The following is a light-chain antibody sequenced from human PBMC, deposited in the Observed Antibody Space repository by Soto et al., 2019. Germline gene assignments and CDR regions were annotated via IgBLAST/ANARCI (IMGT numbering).Light chain of an antibody. V-gene: IGKV1-5*01. J-gene: IGKJ1*01. CDR2: DAS. CDR3: QQYNSYWT. CDR1: QGISSW. Sequence: DIQMTQSPSTLSASVGDRDTITCRASQGISSWLAWYQQKPGKAPKLLIYDASSLESGVPSRFSGSGSGTEFTLTISSLQPDDFATYYCQQYNSYWTFGQGTKVEIK.